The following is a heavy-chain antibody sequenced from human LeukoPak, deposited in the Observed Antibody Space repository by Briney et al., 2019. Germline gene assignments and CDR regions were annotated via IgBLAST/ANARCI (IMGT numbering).Heavy chain of an antibody. J-gene: IGHJ6*02. V-gene: IGHV1-24*01. CDR3: AKGGSNPGRHNSAWGSMDV. CDR2: FDPENGET. CDR1: GKTLSELS. D-gene: IGHD3-16*01. Sequence: ASVRVSCKVSGKTLSELSMHWVRQAPGKGLEWMVGFDPENGETIYEQNFQVRVTLTEDRSTDTTNIEMSSMRLEDTAVYYCAKGGSNPGRHNSAWGSMDVWGQGTTVTVSS.